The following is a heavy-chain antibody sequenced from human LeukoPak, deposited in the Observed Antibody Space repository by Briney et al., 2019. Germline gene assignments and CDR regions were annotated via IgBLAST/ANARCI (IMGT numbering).Heavy chain of an antibody. J-gene: IGHJ6*02. Sequence: PGGSLRLSCAASGFTFSSYWMSWVSQAPGKGLEWVANIKQDGSEKYYVDSVKGRFTISRDNAKNSLYLQMNSLRAEDTAVYYCARDRIKIGYYDILTGYPPGGMDVWGQGTTVTVSS. V-gene: IGHV3-7*01. CDR1: GFTFSSYW. CDR3: ARDRIKIGYYDILTGYPPGGMDV. D-gene: IGHD3-9*01. CDR2: IKQDGSEK.